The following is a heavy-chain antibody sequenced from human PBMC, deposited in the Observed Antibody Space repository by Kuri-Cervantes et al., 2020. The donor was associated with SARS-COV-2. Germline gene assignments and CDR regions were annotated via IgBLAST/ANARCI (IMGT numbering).Heavy chain of an antibody. CDR3: ARDFDYVWGSYLDY. CDR1: GFTFDDYA. J-gene: IGHJ4*02. Sequence: VSLRLSCAASGFTFDDYAMHWVRQAPGKGLEWVANIKQDRSEKYYVDSVKGRFTISRDNAKNSLYLQMNSLRAEDTAVYYCARDFDYVWGSYLDYWGQGTLVTVSS. V-gene: IGHV3-7*01. CDR2: IKQDRSEK. D-gene: IGHD3-16*02.